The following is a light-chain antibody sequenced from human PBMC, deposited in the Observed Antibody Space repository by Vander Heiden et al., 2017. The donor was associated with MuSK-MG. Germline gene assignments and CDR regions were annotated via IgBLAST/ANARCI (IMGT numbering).Light chain of an antibody. CDR2: WAS. J-gene: IGKJ3*01. V-gene: IGKV4-1*01. CDR1: QSVEANSNNKTC. CDR3: QQDDDLPLFT. Sequence: DIVMTQSPDSLAVSLGERATINCKSSQSVEANSNNKTCLAWYQQKPGQPPKLLIYWASTRESGVPERFSGSGYGTDFTLTISSRQAEDVAVYYCQQDDDLPLFTFGHGTKVEIK.